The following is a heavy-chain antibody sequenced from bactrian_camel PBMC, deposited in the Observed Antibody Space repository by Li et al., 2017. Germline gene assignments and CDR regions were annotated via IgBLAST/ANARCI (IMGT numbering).Heavy chain of an antibody. V-gene: IGHV3S53*01. J-gene: IGHJ4*01. CDR3: KAKCPPVAAWEELEY. CDR1: GWTYRNYC. CDR2: IDSEGNT. Sequence: HVQLVESGGGSVQAGGSLRLSCTASGWTYRNYCMVWFRQVPGKEREGVATIDSEGNTGYADSVKGRFTISRDNSKNALYLQMTNPKTEDTAVYYCKAKCPPVAAWEELEYWGQGTQVTVS. D-gene: IGHD6*01.